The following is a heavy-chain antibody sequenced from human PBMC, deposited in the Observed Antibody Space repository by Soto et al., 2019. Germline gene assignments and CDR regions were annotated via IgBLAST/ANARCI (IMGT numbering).Heavy chain of an antibody. V-gene: IGHV3-23*01. CDR1: GFTFSSYA. Sequence: GGSLRLSCAASGFTFSSYAMSWVRQAPGKGLEWVSAISGSGGSTYYADSVKGRFTISRDNSKNTLYLQMNSLRAEDTAVYYCARPVDGGEYSGYDYYYFDYWGQGTLVTVSS. CDR2: ISGSGGST. CDR3: ARPVDGGEYSGYDYYYFDY. J-gene: IGHJ4*02. D-gene: IGHD5-12*01.